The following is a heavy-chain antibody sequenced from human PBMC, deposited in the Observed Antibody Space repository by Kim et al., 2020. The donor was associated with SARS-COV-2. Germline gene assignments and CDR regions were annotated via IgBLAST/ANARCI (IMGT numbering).Heavy chain of an antibody. CDR1: GFILATAW. Sequence: GGSLRLSCTTSGFILATAWMTWVRQAPGKGLEWVGRIKSKNDGGTIHYAAPVKGRFTISRDDSRNTVYLQMDSLKAEDTAVYYCTTYTTNWPNYWGLGTLVTVSS. CDR2: IKSKNDGGTI. V-gene: IGHV3-15*01. D-gene: IGHD1-1*01. J-gene: IGHJ4*02. CDR3: TTYTTNWPNY.